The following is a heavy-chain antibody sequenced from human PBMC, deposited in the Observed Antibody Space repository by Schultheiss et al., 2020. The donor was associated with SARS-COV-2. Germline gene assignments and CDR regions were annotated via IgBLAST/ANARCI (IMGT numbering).Heavy chain of an antibody. D-gene: IGHD2-2*01. CDR1: GGSISSSSYY. CDR3: ARVVVRCSSTSCPNWFDP. V-gene: IGHV4-39*07. Sequence: SETLSLTCTVSGGSISSSSYYWGWIRQPPGKGLEWIGSIYYSGSTYYNPSLKSRVTISVDTSKNQFSLKLSSVTAADTAVYYCARVVVRCSSTSCPNWFDPWVQGALGTVSS. J-gene: IGHJ5*02. CDR2: IYYSGST.